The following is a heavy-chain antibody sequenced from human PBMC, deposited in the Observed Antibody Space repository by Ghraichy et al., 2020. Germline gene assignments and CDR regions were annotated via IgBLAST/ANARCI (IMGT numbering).Heavy chain of an antibody. Sequence: GGSLRLSCAASGFTFDDYTIHWVRQTPGKDLEWVCLISWDGDSTYYADSVKGRFTISRDNARTSLYLQMNSLGTEDTALYYCAKEISARGLSFGTYAMDVWGQGTTVTASS. J-gene: IGHJ6*02. CDR3: AKEISARGLSFGTYAMDV. CDR2: ISWDGDST. V-gene: IGHV3-43*01. CDR1: GFTFDDYT. D-gene: IGHD3-3*01.